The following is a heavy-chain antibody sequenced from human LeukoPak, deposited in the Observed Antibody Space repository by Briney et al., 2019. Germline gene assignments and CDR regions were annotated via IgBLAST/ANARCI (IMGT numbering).Heavy chain of an antibody. V-gene: IGHV3-23*01. Sequence: GGSLRLSCAASGFTSSSYAMSWVRQAPGKGLEWVSAIRDSGFTFYADSVKGRFTISRDNSKNTVFLQMNSVRAEDTAVYYCAKEKEGSGSYHVDYWGQGTLVSVSS. CDR1: GFTSSSYA. CDR2: IRDSGFT. D-gene: IGHD3-10*01. CDR3: AKEKEGSGSYHVDY. J-gene: IGHJ4*02.